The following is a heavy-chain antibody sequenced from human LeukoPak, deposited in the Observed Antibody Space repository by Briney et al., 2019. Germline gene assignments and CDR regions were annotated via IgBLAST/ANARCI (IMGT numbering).Heavy chain of an antibody. CDR3: ARAAPTYYYDSSGFPLDY. Sequence: PSETLSLTCTVSGGSISNGVYYWSWIRQHPGKGLVWIGYIYYSGSTYYSPSLKSRLTMSVDTSKNQFSLKLSSVTAADTAVYYCARAAPTYYYDSSGFPLDYWGQGTLVTVSS. CDR2: IYYSGST. J-gene: IGHJ4*02. D-gene: IGHD3-22*01. V-gene: IGHV4-31*03. CDR1: GGSISNGVYY.